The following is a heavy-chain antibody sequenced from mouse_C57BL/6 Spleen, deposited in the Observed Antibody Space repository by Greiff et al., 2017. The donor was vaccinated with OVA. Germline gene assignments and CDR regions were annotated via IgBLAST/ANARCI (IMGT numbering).Heavy chain of an antibody. CDR2: IWRGGST. V-gene: IGHV2-5*01. CDR1: GFSLTSYG. Sequence: QVQLQQSGPGLVQPSQSLSITCTVSGFSLTSYGVHWVRQSPGKGLEWLGVIWRGGSTDYNAAFMSRLSITKDNSKSQVFFKMNSLQADDTAIYYCAKSLYYGYDDAMDYWGQGTSVTVSS. CDR3: AKSLYYGYDDAMDY. J-gene: IGHJ4*01. D-gene: IGHD2-2*01.